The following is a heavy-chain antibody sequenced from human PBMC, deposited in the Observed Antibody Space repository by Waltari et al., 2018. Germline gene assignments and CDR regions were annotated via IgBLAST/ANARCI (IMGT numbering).Heavy chain of an antibody. Sequence: EVQLLESGGGLVQPGGSLRLSCRASGFTFSNYAMSWVRQAPGKGLEWVSGISGSGGDTYYAASVKGRFTISRDNSKNTLSLQMNSLRADDTAVYYCSGGISGTVGSDYWGQGTLVTVSS. J-gene: IGHJ4*02. D-gene: IGHD1-7*01. CDR2: ISGSGGDT. CDR3: SGGISGTVGSDY. V-gene: IGHV3-23*01. CDR1: GFTFSNYA.